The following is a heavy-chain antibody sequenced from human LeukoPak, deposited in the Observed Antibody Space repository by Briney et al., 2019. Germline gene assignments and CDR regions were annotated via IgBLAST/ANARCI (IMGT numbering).Heavy chain of an antibody. CDR1: GFTFSNYR. Sequence: GGSLRLSCAASGFTFSNYRMNWVRQAPGKGPEWVAVISYDGRNKFYTDSVKGRFTISRDNSKNALYLQMNSLRPEDTAVYYCARSTTTRSYFDYWGQGTLVTVSS. CDR2: ISYDGRNK. D-gene: IGHD4-11*01. J-gene: IGHJ4*02. CDR3: ARSTTTRSYFDY. V-gene: IGHV3-30*03.